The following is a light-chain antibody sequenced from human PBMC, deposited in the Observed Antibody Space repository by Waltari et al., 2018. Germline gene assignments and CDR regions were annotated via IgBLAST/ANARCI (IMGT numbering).Light chain of an antibody. V-gene: IGKV1-39*01. CDR1: QSIVSY. Sequence: IQMTQSPSSLSASLGASVTITCRASQSIVSYLHWYQQKPGKAPKLLIYAASSLQSGVPSRFSGSGSGTDFTLTISSLQPEDFATYYCQQTYSTLGTFGQGTKVEIK. CDR2: AAS. CDR3: QQTYSTLGT. J-gene: IGKJ1*01.